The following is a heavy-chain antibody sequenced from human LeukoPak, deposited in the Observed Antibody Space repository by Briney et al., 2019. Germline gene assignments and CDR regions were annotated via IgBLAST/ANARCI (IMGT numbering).Heavy chain of an antibody. V-gene: IGHV4-39*07. CDR3: ARVGAEDVDFDY. CDR1: GGSISTSSYY. J-gene: IGHJ4*02. Sequence: KPSETLSLTCTVSGGSISTSSYYWGWIRQPPGKGLEWIGSIYYSGSTYYNPSLKSRVTISVDTSKNQFSLKLSSVTAADTAVYYCARVGAEDVDFDYWGQGTLVTVSS. D-gene: IGHD1-26*01. CDR2: IYYSGST.